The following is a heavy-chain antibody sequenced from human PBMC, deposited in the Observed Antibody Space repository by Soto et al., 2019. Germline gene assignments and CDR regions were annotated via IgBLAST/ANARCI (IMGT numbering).Heavy chain of an antibody. D-gene: IGHD4-4*01. CDR2: IIPIFGTA. V-gene: IGHV1-69*12. CDR1: GGTFSSYA. CDR3: ASEHGTPHYSNYGRIYYGMDV. Sequence: QVQLVQSGAEVKKPGSSVKVSCKASGGTFSSYAISWVRQAPGQGLEWMGGIIPIFGTANYAQKFQGRVTITADESTSTAYMELSSLRSEDTAVYYCASEHGTPHYSNYGRIYYGMDVWGQGTTVTVSS. J-gene: IGHJ6*02.